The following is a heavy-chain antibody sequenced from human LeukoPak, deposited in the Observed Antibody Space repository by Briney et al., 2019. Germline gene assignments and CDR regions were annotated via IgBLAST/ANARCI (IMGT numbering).Heavy chain of an antibody. D-gene: IGHD2-15*01. Sequence: SETLSLTCAVYGGSFSGYYWNWIRQPPGKGLEWIGEINHSGITNYNASLKSRVTISVDTSKNQFSLRLRSVTAADTAAYYCAWDHCSGGSCYSRWGQGTLVTVSP. CDR2: INHSGIT. J-gene: IGHJ4*02. V-gene: IGHV4-34*01. CDR1: GGSFSGYY. CDR3: AWDHCSGGSCYSR.